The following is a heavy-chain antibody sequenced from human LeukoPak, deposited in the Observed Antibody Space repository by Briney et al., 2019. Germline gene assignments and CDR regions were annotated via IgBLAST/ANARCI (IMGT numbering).Heavy chain of an antibody. Sequence: GGSLRLSCAASGFTFSSYWMSWVRQAPGKGLEWVANIKQDGSEKYYVDSVKGRFTISRDNAKNSLYLQMNSLRAEDTAVYYCARDREWELSSAFDIWGQGTMVTVSS. CDR2: IKQDGSEK. D-gene: IGHD1-26*01. J-gene: IGHJ3*02. V-gene: IGHV3-7*01. CDR1: GFTFSSYW. CDR3: ARDREWELSSAFDI.